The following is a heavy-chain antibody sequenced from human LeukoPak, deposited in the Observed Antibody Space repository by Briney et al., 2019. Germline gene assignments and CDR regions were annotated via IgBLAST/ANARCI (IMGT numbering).Heavy chain of an antibody. J-gene: IGHJ4*02. CDR3: ARARYYYDSSGLTSY. CDR2: INPNSGGT. D-gene: IGHD3-22*01. CDR1: GYTFTSYY. Sequence: ASVKVSCKASGYTFTSYYMHWVRQAPGQGLEWMGWINPNSGGTNYAQKFQGRVTMTRDTSISTAYMELSRLRSDDTAVYYCARARYYYDSSGLTSYWGQGTLVTVSS. V-gene: IGHV1-2*02.